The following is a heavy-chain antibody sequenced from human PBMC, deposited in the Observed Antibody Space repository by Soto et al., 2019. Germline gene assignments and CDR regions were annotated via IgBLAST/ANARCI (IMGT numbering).Heavy chain of an antibody. Sequence: GGSLRLSGAASGFTFSSYGMHWVRQAPGKGLEWVAVISYDGSNKYYADSVKGRFTISRDNSKNTLYLQMNSLRAEDTAVYYCAKDRAGIWSYYYYGMDVWGQGTTVTVSS. CDR2: ISYDGSNK. V-gene: IGHV3-30*18. CDR3: AKDRAGIWSYYYYGMDV. CDR1: GFTFSSYG. J-gene: IGHJ6*02. D-gene: IGHD6-13*01.